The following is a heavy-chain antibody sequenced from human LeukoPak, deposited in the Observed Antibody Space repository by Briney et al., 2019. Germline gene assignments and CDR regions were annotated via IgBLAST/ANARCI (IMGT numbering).Heavy chain of an antibody. CDR2: IYYSGSA. CDR3: GRTGYHYDSSGYHRAEYFQH. Sequence: SETLSLTCTVSGGSIGSSSYYWGWIRQSPGKGLDWIGNIYYSGSAYYNPSLKSRVTISVDTSKNQFSLKLRSVTAADTAVYHCGRTGYHYDSSGYHRAEYFQHWARAPWSPSPQ. D-gene: IGHD3-22*01. CDR1: GGSIGSSSYY. V-gene: IGHV4-39*01. J-gene: IGHJ1*01.